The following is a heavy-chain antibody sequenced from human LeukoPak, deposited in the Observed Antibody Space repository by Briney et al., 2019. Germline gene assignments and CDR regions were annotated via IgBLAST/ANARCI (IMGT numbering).Heavy chain of an antibody. CDR1: GGSISSSGYY. Sequence: PSETLSLTCPVSGGSISSSGYYWGWIRQPPGKGLEWIGTIYYSGTTYYNPSLKSRVTISVDTSKNQFSLNLSSVTAADTAVYYCARQKGNFDYWGQGTLVTVSS. J-gene: IGHJ4*02. CDR2: IYYSGTT. CDR3: ARQKGNFDY. V-gene: IGHV4-39*01. D-gene: IGHD3-10*01.